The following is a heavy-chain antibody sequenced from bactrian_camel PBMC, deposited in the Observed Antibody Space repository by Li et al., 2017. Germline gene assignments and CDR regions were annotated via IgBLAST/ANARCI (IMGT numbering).Heavy chain of an antibody. J-gene: IGHJ6*01. V-gene: IGHV3S53*01. CDR3: AAVPIVGTWDKRAHNCVRASVDFDY. D-gene: IGHD5*01. CDR2: IYPTGNDT. CDR1: ASILRHRK. Sequence: QVQLVESGGGSVQAGGSLRLSCAASASILRHRKVGWFRQAPGKERGGVATIYPTGNDTYYADSVKGRFTISRDNAKDTVHLQMNSLKPEDTAVYYCAAVPIVGTWDKRAHNCVRASVDFDYWGQGTQVTVS.